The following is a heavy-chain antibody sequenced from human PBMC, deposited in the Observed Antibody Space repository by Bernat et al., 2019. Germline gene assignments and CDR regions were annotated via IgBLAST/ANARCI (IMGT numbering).Heavy chain of an antibody. Sequence: QVQLHQWGAGLLKPSETLSLTCAVYGGSFSGYYWSWIRQPPGKGLEWIGQINHRGSTNYNPSLESRLTISVDTSRNQFSLELNSVTAADAAVYYCARGADEYGDYIGYYWGQGTLVTVSS. CDR2: INHRGST. J-gene: IGHJ4*02. CDR1: GGSFSGYY. V-gene: IGHV4-34*01. CDR3: ARGADEYGDYIGYY. D-gene: IGHD4-17*01.